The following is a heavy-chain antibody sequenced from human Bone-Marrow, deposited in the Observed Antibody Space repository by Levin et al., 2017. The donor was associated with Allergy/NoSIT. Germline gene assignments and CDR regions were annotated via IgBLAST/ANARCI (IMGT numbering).Heavy chain of an antibody. CDR2: TNEDENIK. V-gene: IGHV3-74*01. CDR1: GFTFSRYW. J-gene: IGHJ4*02. Sequence: GESLKISCAASGFTFSRYWMHWVRQAPGKGLEWVSRTNEDENIKNYADSVKDRFTISRDNVKNTLYLQMNSLRAEDTAVYYCARDLLGADDYWGQGTLVTVSS. D-gene: IGHD4-17*01. CDR3: ARDLLGADDY.